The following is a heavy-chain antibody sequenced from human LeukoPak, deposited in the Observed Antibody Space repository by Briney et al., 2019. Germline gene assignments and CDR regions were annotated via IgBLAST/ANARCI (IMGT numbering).Heavy chain of an antibody. CDR3: SRDLASTPHWEFDY. Sequence: ASAKVSCKASGYIFTDYYIHWVRQAPAQGLEWMGRINPKTGGTDDAQDFQGRVTMTRDTSINTVYMELSSLRSDDTAVYYCSRDLASTPHWEFDYWGQGTPVTVSS. CDR2: INPKTGGT. D-gene: IGHD7-27*01. CDR1: GYIFTDYY. V-gene: IGHV1-2*06. J-gene: IGHJ4*02.